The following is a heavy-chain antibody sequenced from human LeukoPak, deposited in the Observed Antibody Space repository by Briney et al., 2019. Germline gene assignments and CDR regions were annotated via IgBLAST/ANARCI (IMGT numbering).Heavy chain of an antibody. CDR2: IFYSGRT. J-gene: IGHJ4*02. Sequence: PSETLSLTCTVSGISISSSTDYWVWIRQPPGNGLEWIGSIFYSGRTFYNASLKSRVTISVGTSKNHFSLKLSSVTAADTAVYYCARCTSTSCYNFDYWGQGTLVTVSS. CDR3: ARCTSTSCYNFDY. V-gene: IGHV4-39*07. D-gene: IGHD2-2*02. CDR1: GISISSSTDY.